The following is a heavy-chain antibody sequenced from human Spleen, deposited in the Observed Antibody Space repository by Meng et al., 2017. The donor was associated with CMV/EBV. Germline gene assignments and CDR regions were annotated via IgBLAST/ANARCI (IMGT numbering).Heavy chain of an antibody. Sequence: ADDEINCSDYNMSWIRRAPGKGLEWVSYSSSGGSTIYYAGSVKGRFTISRDNGKNSVYLQMNSLRAEDTAVYYCASNGGLAGRLLYYWGRGTLVTVSS. D-gene: IGHD2-15*01. CDR1: EINCSDYN. J-gene: IGHJ4*02. CDR3: ASNGGLAGRLLYY. V-gene: IGHV3-11*04. CDR2: SSSGGSTI.